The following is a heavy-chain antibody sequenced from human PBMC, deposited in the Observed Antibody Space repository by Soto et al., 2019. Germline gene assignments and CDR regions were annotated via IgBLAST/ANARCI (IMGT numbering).Heavy chain of an antibody. D-gene: IGHD3-16*01. CDR2: ISSRGSTI. CDR1: GFTFSDYY. J-gene: IGHJ6*02. CDR3: AGDRGAGGYYYYYGMDV. Sequence: QVQLVESGGGLVKPGGSLRLSCAASGFTFSDYYMSWIRQAPGKGLEWVSYISSRGSTIYYADSVKGRFTISRDNAKNPLYLQMNSLRAEDTAVYYCAGDRGAGGYYYYYGMDVWGQGTTVTVSS. V-gene: IGHV3-11*01.